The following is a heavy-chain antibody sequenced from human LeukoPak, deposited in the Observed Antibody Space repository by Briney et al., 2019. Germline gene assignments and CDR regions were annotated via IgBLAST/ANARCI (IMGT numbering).Heavy chain of an antibody. Sequence: PGGSLRLSCAASGFTFSSYGMHWVRQAPGKGLEWVAFIRYDGSNKYYADSVKGRFTISRDNSKNTLYLQMNSLRAEDTAVYYCAKLGSSSWYNPLRDDYWGQGTLVTVSS. CDR2: IRYDGSNK. V-gene: IGHV3-30*02. CDR3: AKLGSSSWYNPLRDDY. J-gene: IGHJ4*02. CDR1: GFTFSSYG. D-gene: IGHD6-13*01.